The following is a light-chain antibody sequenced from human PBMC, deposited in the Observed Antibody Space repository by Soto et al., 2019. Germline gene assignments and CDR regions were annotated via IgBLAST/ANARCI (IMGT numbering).Light chain of an antibody. CDR3: QSYDSSLSGSQVV. CDR2: RNS. Sequence: QSVLTQPPSVSGAPGQRVTISCTGSNSNIGAGYDVNWYQQLPGTAPKLLMYRNSNRPSGVPDRFSGSKSGTSGSLSITGLQAEDEADYYCQSYDSSLSGSQVVFGGGTKLTVL. J-gene: IGLJ2*01. CDR1: NSNIGAGYD. V-gene: IGLV1-40*01.